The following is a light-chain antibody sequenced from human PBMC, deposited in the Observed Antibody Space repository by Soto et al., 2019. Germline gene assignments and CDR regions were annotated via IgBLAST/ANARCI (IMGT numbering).Light chain of an antibody. V-gene: IGKV1-5*01. CDR1: PGISSW. CDR3: QQYNSYSRT. CDR2: DAS. Sequence: EIRVSHSVFSVSVSVLDRVTLTCRASPGISSWLAWYQQKPGKAPKLLIYDASSLESGVPSRFSGSGSGTEFTLTISSLQPDDFATYYCQQYNSYSRTFGQGSKV. J-gene: IGKJ1*01.